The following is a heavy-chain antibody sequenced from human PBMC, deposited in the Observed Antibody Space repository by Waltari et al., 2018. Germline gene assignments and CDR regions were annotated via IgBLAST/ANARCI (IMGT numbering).Heavy chain of an antibody. V-gene: IGHV4-34*01. J-gene: IGHJ6*03. CDR3: ARASDVRRPPGYYYMDV. Sequence: QVQLQQWGAGLLKPSETLSLTCAVYGGSFSGYYWSWIRQPPGKGLEWIGEINHSGSTNYNPSLKSRVTISVDTSKNQFSLKLSSVTAADTAVYYCARASDVRRPPGYYYMDVWGKGTTVTVSS. CDR2: INHSGST. CDR1: GGSFSGYY. D-gene: IGHD1-1*01.